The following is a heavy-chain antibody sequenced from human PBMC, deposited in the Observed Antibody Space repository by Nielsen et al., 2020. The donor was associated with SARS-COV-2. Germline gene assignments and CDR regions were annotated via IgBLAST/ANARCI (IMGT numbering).Heavy chain of an antibody. CDR2: INHSGST. D-gene: IGHD3-22*01. CDR1: GGSFSGYY. V-gene: IGHV4-34*01. J-gene: IGHJ4*02. CDR3: ARGRGYDSSGYTYYFDY. Sequence: SETLSLTCAVYGGSFSGYYWSWIRQPPGKGLEWIGVINHSGSTNYNPSLKSRVTISVDTSKNQFSLKLSSVTAADTAVYYCARGRGYDSSGYTYYFDYWGQGTLVTVSS.